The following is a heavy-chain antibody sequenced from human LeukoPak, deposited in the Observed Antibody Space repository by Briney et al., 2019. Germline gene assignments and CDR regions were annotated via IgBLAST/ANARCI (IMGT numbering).Heavy chain of an antibody. J-gene: IGHJ4*02. D-gene: IGHD3-3*01. Sequence: GGSLRLSCAASGFTFSSYSMSWVRQAPGKGLEWVSVLYSGGNTYYTDSVKGRFAISRDYSRNTVYLQMNSLRAEDTAVYYCARALRFSGSGPRYWGQGTLVTVSS. CDR3: ARALRFSGSGPRY. CDR1: GFTFSSYS. CDR2: LYSGGNT. V-gene: IGHV3-53*01.